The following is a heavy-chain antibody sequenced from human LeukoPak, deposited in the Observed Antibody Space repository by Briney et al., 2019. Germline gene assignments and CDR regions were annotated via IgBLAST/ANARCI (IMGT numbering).Heavy chain of an antibody. CDR2: IKSKADGGTT. D-gene: IGHD3-22*01. V-gene: IGHV3-15*01. CDR3: TTDRLRGYDYYYDSSGYYPDFDY. CDR1: GFTFSNAW. Sequence: PGGSLRLSCAASGFTFSNAWMSWVRQAPGKGLEWVGRIKSKADGGTTDYAAPVKGRFTISRDDSKNTLYLQMNSLKTEDTAVYYCTTDRLRGYDYYYDSSGYYPDFDYWGQGTLVTVSS. J-gene: IGHJ4*02.